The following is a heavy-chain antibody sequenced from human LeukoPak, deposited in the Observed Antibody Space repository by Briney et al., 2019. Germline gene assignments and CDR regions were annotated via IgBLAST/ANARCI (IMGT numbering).Heavy chain of an antibody. CDR1: GFTFSSYA. D-gene: IGHD3-9*01. Sequence: GGSLRLSCAASGFTFSSYAMSWVRQAPGKGLEWVSAISGSGGSTYYADSVKGRFTISRDNSKNTLYLQMNSLRAEDTAVYYCAKEGRGLLRYFDWLLYPGKYYFDYWGQGTPVTVSS. V-gene: IGHV3-23*01. J-gene: IGHJ4*02. CDR2: ISGSGGST. CDR3: AKEGRGLLRYFDWLLYPGKYYFDY.